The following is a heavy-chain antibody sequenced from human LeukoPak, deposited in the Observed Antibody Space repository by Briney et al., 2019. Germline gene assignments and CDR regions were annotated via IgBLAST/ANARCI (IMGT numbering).Heavy chain of an antibody. CDR1: GGSISSYY. D-gene: IGHD5-18*01. CDR3: ARFTRGGGYGYGVYYYYGMDV. V-gene: IGHV4-59*01. Sequence: PSETLSLTCTVSGGSISSYYWSWIRQPPGRGLEWIGYIYYIGSTNCNTSLMSRVTISVVTSKTPFSLKLSSVTAADTAVYYCARFTRGGGYGYGVYYYYGMDVWGQGTTVTVSS. CDR2: IYYIGST. J-gene: IGHJ6*02.